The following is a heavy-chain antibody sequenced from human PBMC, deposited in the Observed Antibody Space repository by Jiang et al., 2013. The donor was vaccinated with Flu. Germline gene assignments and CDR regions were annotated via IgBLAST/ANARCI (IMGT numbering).Heavy chain of an antibody. CDR1: GFSFSYYR. CDR2: IWHDGTNR. CDR3: ATLRGSAFDTYLMDS. D-gene: IGHD2-15*01. Sequence: QLVESGGGVVQPGGSLRLSCAASGFSFSYYRMFWVRQAPGKGLEWVASIWHDGTNRKYAESVRGRFTISRDNSKNTVYMDMNSLRPDDTAIYFCATLRGSAFDTYLMDSWGQGALVSVSS. J-gene: IGHJ5*01. V-gene: IGHV3-30*02.